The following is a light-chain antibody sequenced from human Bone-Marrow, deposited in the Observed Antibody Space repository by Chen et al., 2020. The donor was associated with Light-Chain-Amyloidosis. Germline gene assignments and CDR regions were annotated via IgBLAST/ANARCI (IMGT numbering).Light chain of an antibody. CDR1: QTISSNY. CDR3: KPDDTSPLT. Sequence: EIVLTQSPGTLSLSPGEGANLSCRASQTISSNYFTWYQQKFGQAPRVLIYGSSSRATGIPDRYTGRGSGTDCTLTIKRLEPEDLAKYYCKPDDTSPLTYGAGTKV. CDR2: GSS. V-gene: IGKV3-20*01. J-gene: IGKJ4*01.